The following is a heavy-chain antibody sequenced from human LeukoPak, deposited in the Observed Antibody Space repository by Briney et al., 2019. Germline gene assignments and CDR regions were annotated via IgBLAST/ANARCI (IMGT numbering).Heavy chain of an antibody. J-gene: IGHJ4*02. CDR2: INPSGGST. D-gene: IGHD6-19*01. CDR3: ARSEQWLAPDY. Sequence: ASVKVSCKASGYTFTSYYMHWVRQAPGQGLEWMGIINPSGGSTSYAQKFQGRVPMTRDMSTSTVYMELSSLRSEDTAVYYCARSEQWLAPDYWGQGTLVTVSS. V-gene: IGHV1-46*01. CDR1: GYTFTSYY.